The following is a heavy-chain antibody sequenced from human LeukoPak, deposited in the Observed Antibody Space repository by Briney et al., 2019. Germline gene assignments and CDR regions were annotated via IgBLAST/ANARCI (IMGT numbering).Heavy chain of an antibody. CDR2: IKQDGSEK. CDR3: ASTKGQSLVLGY. J-gene: IGHJ4*02. Sequence: GGSLRLSCAASGFTFSSYWMSWARQAPGKGLEWVANIKQDGSEKYYVDSVKGRFTISRDNAKNSLYLNMNSLSAEDAAVFFCASTKGQSLVLGYWGQGTLVTVSS. D-gene: IGHD6-19*01. V-gene: IGHV3-7*01. CDR1: GFTFSSYW.